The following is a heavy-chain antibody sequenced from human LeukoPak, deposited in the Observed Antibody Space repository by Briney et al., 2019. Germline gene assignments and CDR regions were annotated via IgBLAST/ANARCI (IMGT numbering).Heavy chain of an antibody. J-gene: IGHJ4*02. CDR3: ARSTVRNLYYFDY. V-gene: IGHV4-34*01. Sequence: SETLSLTCAVYGGSFSGYYWSWIRQPPGKGLEWIGEINHSGSTNYNPSLKSRVTISVDTSKNQFSLKLSSVTAADTAVYYCARSTVRNLYYFDYWGQGTLVTVSS. CDR2: INHSGST. CDR1: GGSFSGYY. D-gene: IGHD4-17*01.